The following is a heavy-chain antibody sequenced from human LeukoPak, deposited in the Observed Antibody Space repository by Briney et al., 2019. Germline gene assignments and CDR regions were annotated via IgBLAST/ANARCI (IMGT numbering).Heavy chain of an antibody. CDR3: AHKDGSNHFDY. D-gene: IGHD5-24*01. V-gene: IGHV2-5*01. CDR1: GFSLGTSGVG. Sequence: SGPTLVNPTQTLTLTCTFSGFSLGTSGVGVGWIRQPPGKALEWLALISWNDDKRYSPSLRSRLTITRDTSKNQVVLTMTNVDPVDTATYFCAHKDGSNHFDYWGQGTLVTVSS. CDR2: ISWNDDK. J-gene: IGHJ4*02.